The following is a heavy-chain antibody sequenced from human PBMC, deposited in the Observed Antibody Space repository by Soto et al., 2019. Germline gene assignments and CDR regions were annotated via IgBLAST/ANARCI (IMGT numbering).Heavy chain of an antibody. CDR3: AKDLMYNSHGMDV. J-gene: IGHJ6*02. V-gene: IGHV3-30*18. CDR1: GFTFSSYG. D-gene: IGHD1-20*01. Sequence: GGSLRLSCAASGFTFSSYGMHWVRQAPGKGLEWVAVISYDGSNKYYADSVKGRFTISRDNSKNTLYLQMNSLRAEDTAVYYCAKDLMYNSHGMDVWGQGTTVTVSS. CDR2: ISYDGSNK.